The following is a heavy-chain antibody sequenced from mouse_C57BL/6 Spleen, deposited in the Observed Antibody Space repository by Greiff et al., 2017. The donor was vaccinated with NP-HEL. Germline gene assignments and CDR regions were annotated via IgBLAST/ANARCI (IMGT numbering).Heavy chain of an antibody. CDR3: ARRRGDVNAMDY. J-gene: IGHJ4*01. D-gene: IGHD3-3*01. V-gene: IGHV2-3*01. CDR2: IWGDGST. CDR1: GFSLTSYG. Sequence: VQLQESGPGLVAPSQSLSITCTVSGFSLTSYGVSWVRQPPGKGLEWLGVIWGDGSTNYHSALISRLSISKDNSKSQVFFKMNSLQADDTAIYYCARRRGDVNAMDYWGQGTSVTVSS.